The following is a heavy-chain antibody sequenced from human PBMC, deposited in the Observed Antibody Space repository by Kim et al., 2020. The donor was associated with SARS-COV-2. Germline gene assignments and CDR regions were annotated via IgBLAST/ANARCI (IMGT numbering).Heavy chain of an antibody. Sequence: GESLKISCKGSGYSFTSYWISWVRQMPGKGLEWMGRIDPSDSYTNYSPSFQGHVTISADKSISTAYLQWSSLKASDTAMYYCARPYYYDSSGYYCYFDYWGQGTLVTVSS. CDR2: IDPSDSYT. J-gene: IGHJ4*02. D-gene: IGHD3-22*01. CDR3: ARPYYYDSSGYYCYFDY. V-gene: IGHV5-10-1*01. CDR1: GYSFTSYW.